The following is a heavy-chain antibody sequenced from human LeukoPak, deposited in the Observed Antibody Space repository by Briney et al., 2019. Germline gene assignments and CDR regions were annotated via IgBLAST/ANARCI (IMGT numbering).Heavy chain of an antibody. D-gene: IGHD3-22*01. J-gene: IGHJ4*02. V-gene: IGHV1-24*01. CDR3: ATDLRSGYYYYFDY. Sequence: ASVKVSGKVSGYMFTELSMHWVRQAPGKGLEWMGGFDPEDDETIYAQKFQDRVTMTEDTSIDTAYMELSSLRSEDTAIYYCATDLRSGYYYYFDYWGQGTLVTLSS. CDR2: FDPEDDET. CDR1: GYMFTELS.